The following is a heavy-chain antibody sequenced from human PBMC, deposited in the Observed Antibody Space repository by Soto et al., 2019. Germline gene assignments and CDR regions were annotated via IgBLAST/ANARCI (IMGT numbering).Heavy chain of an antibody. CDR3: ARAPYYDILTGYAPYGMDV. CDR1: GGSISSGDYY. V-gene: IGHV4-30-4*01. CDR2: IYYSGST. J-gene: IGHJ6*02. Sequence: SETLSLTCTVSGGSISSGDYYWSWIRQPPGKGLEWIGYIYYSGSTYYNPSLKSRVTISVDTSKNQFSLKLSSVTAADTAVYYCARAPYYDILTGYAPYGMDVWGQGTTVTVS. D-gene: IGHD3-9*01.